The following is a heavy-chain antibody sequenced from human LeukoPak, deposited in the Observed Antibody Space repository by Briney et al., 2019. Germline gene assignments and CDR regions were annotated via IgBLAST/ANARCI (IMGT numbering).Heavy chain of an antibody. CDR2: ISGSGGST. J-gene: IGHJ6*02. D-gene: IGHD1-26*01. Sequence: GGSLRLSCAASGFTFSSYAMSWVRQAPGKGLEWVSAISGSGGSTYYADSVKGRFTISRDNSKNTLYLQMNSLRPEDTAVYYCAKRGDSGSYNYYYYGMDVWGQGTTVTVSS. CDR3: AKRGDSGSYNYYYYGMDV. V-gene: IGHV3-23*01. CDR1: GFTFSSYA.